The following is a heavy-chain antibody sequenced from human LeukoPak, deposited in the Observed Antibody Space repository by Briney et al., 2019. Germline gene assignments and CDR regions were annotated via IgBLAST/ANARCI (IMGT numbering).Heavy chain of an antibody. J-gene: IGHJ4*02. Sequence: GGSLRLSCAASGFTFSIYAMTWVRQAPGKGLEWVSVISGGGSTYYGDSVKGRFTISRDNSKNTLFLQMNTLRVEDTAIYYCVKGDTVTTRPNFDYWGQGTLVTVSS. CDR2: ISGGGST. CDR3: VKGDTVTTRPNFDY. V-gene: IGHV3-23*01. D-gene: IGHD4-17*01. CDR1: GFTFSIYA.